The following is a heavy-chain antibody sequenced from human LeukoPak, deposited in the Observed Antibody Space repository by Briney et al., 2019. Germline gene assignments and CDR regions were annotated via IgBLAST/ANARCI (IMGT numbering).Heavy chain of an antibody. CDR2: INPNSGGT. CDR1: GYTFTSYY. Sequence: ASVKVSCKASGYTFTSYYMHWVRQAPGQGLEWMGWINPNSGGTYSAQEFQGRVTMTRDTSISTAYMELSRLKSDDTAVYYCARDYGFGERFIDYWGQGTLVTVSS. D-gene: IGHD3-10*01. J-gene: IGHJ4*02. V-gene: IGHV1-2*02. CDR3: ARDYGFGERFIDY.